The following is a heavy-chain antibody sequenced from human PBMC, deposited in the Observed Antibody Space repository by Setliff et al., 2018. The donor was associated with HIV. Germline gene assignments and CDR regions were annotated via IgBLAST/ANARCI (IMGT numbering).Heavy chain of an antibody. CDR2: ITSGSTYV. Sequence: PGGSLRLSCAASGFTFTDYTMNWVRQAPGKGLEWVSSITSGSTYVNYADSVKGRFSISRDNSKNSLYLQMISLRAEDTAVYYCAKAIDKGAVRMDVWGKGTTVTVSS. CDR1: GFTFTDYT. J-gene: IGHJ6*04. CDR3: AKAIDKGAVRMDV. D-gene: IGHD1-1*01. V-gene: IGHV3-21*04.